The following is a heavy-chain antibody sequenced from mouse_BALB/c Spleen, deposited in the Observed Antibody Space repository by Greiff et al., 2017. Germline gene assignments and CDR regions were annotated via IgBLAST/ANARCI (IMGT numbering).Heavy chain of an antibody. V-gene: IGHV7-3*02. Sequence: EVQGVESGGGLVQPGGSLRLSCATSGFTFTDYYMSWVRQPPGKALEWLGFIRNKANGYTTEYSASVKGRFTISRDNSQSILYLQMNTLRAEDSATYYCARDGNAMDYWGQGTSVTVSS. J-gene: IGHJ4*01. CDR3: ARDGNAMDY. CDR2: IRNKANGYTT. D-gene: IGHD1-1*01. CDR1: GFTFTDYY.